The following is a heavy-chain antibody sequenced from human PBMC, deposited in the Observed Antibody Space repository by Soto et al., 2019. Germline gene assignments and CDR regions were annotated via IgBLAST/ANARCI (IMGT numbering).Heavy chain of an antibody. CDR1: GFTFITYD. V-gene: IGHV1-8*01. D-gene: IGHD3-3*01. Sequence: ASVKVSCKASGFTFITYDFSWVRQAAGQGLEWMGWMNPNNGNAGFAQKFRGRINMTRNTSISTAYLELSSLRSDDSAVYYCARVGYYSAGTTFHYNGLDVWGQGTTVTVSS. J-gene: IGHJ6*02. CDR3: ARVGYYSAGTTFHYNGLDV. CDR2: MNPNNGNA.